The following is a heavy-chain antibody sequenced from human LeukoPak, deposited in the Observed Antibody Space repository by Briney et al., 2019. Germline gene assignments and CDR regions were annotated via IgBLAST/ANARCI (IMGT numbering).Heavy chain of an antibody. CDR3: ARDLGSIAAHDAFDI. J-gene: IGHJ3*02. V-gene: IGHV4-30-2*01. CDR1: GGSISSGGYY. Sequence: PSQTLSLTCTVSGGSISSGGYYWSWIRQPPGKGLEWIGYIYHSGSTYYNPSLKSRVTISVDRSKNQFSLKLSSVTAADTAVYYCARDLGSIAAHDAFDIWGQGTMVTVSS. D-gene: IGHD6-6*01. CDR2: IYHSGST.